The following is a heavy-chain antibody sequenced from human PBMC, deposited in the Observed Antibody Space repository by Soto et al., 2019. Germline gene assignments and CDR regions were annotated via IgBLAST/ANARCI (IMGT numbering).Heavy chain of an antibody. CDR3: AREAGPHSSGWHY. V-gene: IGHV1-69*12. J-gene: IGHJ4*02. CDR2: IVPVYGTA. Sequence: QVQLVQSGAEVKKPGSSVKVSCKASGDTYSSYEINWVRQAPGLGLEWMGGIVPVYGTANYAPKFQGGVTLIADVSTGTTYMELSSLRSEDTAVYFCAREAGPHSSGWHYWGQGTLVTVSS. D-gene: IGHD6-19*01. CDR1: GDTYSSYE.